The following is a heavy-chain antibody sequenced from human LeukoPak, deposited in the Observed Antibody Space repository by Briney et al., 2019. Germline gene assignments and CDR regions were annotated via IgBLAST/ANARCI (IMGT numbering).Heavy chain of an antibody. D-gene: IGHD2-21*02. V-gene: IGHV4-59*08. CDR3: ARQPPNTASFDY. Sequence: SETLSLTCTVSGGSISSYYWSWIRQPPGKGLEWIGYIYYSGSTNYNPSLKSRVTISVDTSKNQFSLKLSSVPAADTAVYFCARQPPNTASFDYWGQGTLVTVSS. CDR2: IYYSGST. J-gene: IGHJ4*02. CDR1: GGSISSYY.